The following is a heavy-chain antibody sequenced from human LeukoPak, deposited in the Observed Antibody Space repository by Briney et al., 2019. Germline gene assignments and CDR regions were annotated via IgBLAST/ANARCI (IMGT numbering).Heavy chain of an antibody. V-gene: IGHV4-39*01. CDR2: FSYSGST. J-gene: IGHJ4*02. CDR1: GGSISSRPYY. Sequence: PSETLSLTCTVSGGSISSRPYYWGWIRQPPGKGLEWLGSFSYSGSTYYKPSLKSRVTMSVDTSKNQFSLKLSSMTAADTAVYYCARLVGSSWYHEVLLGRDYWGQGTLVTVSS. CDR3: ARLVGSSWYHEVLLGRDY. D-gene: IGHD6-13*01.